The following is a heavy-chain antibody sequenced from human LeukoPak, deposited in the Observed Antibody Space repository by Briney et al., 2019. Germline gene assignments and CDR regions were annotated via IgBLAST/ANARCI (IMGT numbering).Heavy chain of an antibody. J-gene: IGHJ5*02. CDR2: INWNGGST. CDR3: AKKRGYSSGWYDWFDP. D-gene: IGHD6-19*01. Sequence: GGSLRLSCAASGFTFDDYGMSWVRQAPGKGLEWVSGINWNGGSTGYADSVKGRFTISRDNAKNSLYLQMNSLRAEDTALYHCAKKRGYSSGWYDWFDPWGQGTLVTVSS. CDR1: GFTFDDYG. V-gene: IGHV3-20*01.